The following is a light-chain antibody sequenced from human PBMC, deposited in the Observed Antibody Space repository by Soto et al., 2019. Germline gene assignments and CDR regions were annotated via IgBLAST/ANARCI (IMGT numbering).Light chain of an antibody. CDR1: QSVSNN. Sequence: EIVMTQSPATLSVSPGERATLSCRASQSVSNNLAWYQQKPGKAPRLLIYGASTRATGIPARFSGSGSGTEFTLTISSLQSEDFAVYYCQQYNNWPQTFGQGTKVEIK. CDR2: GAS. CDR3: QQYNNWPQT. V-gene: IGKV3-15*01. J-gene: IGKJ1*01.